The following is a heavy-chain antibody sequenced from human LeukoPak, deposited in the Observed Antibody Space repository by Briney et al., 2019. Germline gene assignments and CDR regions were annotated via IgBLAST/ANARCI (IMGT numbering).Heavy chain of an antibody. D-gene: IGHD6-13*01. CDR2: IYNTGTT. J-gene: IGHJ5*02. CDR1: GGSISSYY. Sequence: PSETLSLTCTVSGGSISSYYWSWIRQPPGKGLEWIGYIYNTGTTNYNPSLKSRVTISVDTSKNQFSLKLSSVTAADTAVYYCARQAYSSNLGWFDPWGQGTLVTVSS. V-gene: IGHV4-59*08. CDR3: ARQAYSSNLGWFDP.